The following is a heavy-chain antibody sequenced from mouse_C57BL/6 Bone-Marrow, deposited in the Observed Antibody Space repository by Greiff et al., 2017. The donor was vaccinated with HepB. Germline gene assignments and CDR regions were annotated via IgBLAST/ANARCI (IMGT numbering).Heavy chain of an antibody. Sequence: VQLQQSGAELVRPGASVTLSCKASGYTFTDYEMHWVKQTPVHGLEWIGAIDTETGGTAYNQKFKGKAILTADKSSSTAYMELRSLTSEDSAVYYCTSYYYGSSYYAMDYWGQGTSVTVSS. V-gene: IGHV1-15*01. CDR3: TSYYYGSSYYAMDY. D-gene: IGHD1-1*01. CDR2: IDTETGGT. J-gene: IGHJ4*01. CDR1: GYTFTDYE.